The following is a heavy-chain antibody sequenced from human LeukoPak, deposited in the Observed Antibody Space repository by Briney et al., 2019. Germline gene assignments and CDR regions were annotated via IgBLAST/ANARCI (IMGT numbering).Heavy chain of an antibody. V-gene: IGHV3-9*03. CDR2: ISWNSGSI. D-gene: IGHD4-17*01. Sequence: PGGSLRLSCAASGFTFDDYAVHWVRQAPGKGLEWVSGISWNSGSIGYADSVKGRFTISRDNAKNSLYLQMNSLRAEDMALYYCARATTPDYGDYVGWFDPWGQGTLVTVSS. CDR1: GFTFDDYA. CDR3: ARATTPDYGDYVGWFDP. J-gene: IGHJ5*02.